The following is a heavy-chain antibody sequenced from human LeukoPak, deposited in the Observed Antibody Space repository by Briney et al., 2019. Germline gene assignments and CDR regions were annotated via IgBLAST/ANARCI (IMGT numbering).Heavy chain of an antibody. CDR2: IYYSGST. Sequence: SETLSLTCTVSGGSISSYYWSWIRQPPGKGLEWIGYIYYSGSTNYNPSLKSRVTISVDTSKNQFSLKLSSVTAADTAVYYCARSVLRFLEWLPDAFDYWGPGTLVTVSS. D-gene: IGHD3-3*01. J-gene: IGHJ4*02. CDR1: GGSISSYY. V-gene: IGHV4-59*08. CDR3: ARSVLRFLEWLPDAFDY.